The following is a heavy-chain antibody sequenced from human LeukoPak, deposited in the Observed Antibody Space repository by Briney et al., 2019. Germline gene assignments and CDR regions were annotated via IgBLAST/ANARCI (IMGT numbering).Heavy chain of an antibody. Sequence: GASVKVSCKASGYTFTGYYMHWVRQAPGQGLEWMGWINPNSGGTNYAQKFQGRVTMTRDTSISTAYMELSRLRSDDTAVYYCAVIGYSGPMPLDYWGQGTLVTVSS. D-gene: IGHD5-12*01. V-gene: IGHV1-2*02. CDR2: INPNSGGT. J-gene: IGHJ4*02. CDR3: AVIGYSGPMPLDY. CDR1: GYTFTGYY.